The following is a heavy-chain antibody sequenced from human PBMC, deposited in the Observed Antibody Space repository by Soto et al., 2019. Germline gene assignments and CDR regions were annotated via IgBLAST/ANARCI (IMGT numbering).Heavy chain of an antibody. D-gene: IGHD3-10*01. Sequence: PGGSLRLSCAGCGFAFSSYAMHWVRQAPGKGLEWVAVISYDGTYSDYADSVRGRFTISRDNVNDTLYLQMNNLRAEDSGLYYCTRGPRPISTGTGAYWGQGTQVTVSS. CDR1: GFAFSSYA. CDR3: TRGPRPISTGTGAY. J-gene: IGHJ4*02. CDR2: ISYDGTYS. V-gene: IGHV3-30*04.